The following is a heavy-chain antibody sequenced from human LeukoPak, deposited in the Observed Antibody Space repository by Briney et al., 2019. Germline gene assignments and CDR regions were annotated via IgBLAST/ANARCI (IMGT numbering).Heavy chain of an antibody. J-gene: IGHJ4*02. CDR2: IYCSGRT. V-gene: IGHV4-59*01. CDR1: GGSISSYY. D-gene: IGHD1-26*01. Sequence: ASETLSLTCTVSGGSISSYYWSWVRQAPGKELEWIAYIYCSGRTNYNPSLKSRVTMSIDTSKNYFSLNLSSVTAADTAVYYCASTSGSYVFDYWGQGILVTVSS. CDR3: ASTSGSYVFDY.